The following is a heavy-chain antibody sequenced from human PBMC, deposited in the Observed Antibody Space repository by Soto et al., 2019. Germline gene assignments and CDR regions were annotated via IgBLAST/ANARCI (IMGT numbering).Heavy chain of an antibody. Sequence: SETLSLTCAVYGGSFSGYYWSWIRQPPGKGLEWIGEINHSGGTNYNPSLKSRVTISVDTSENQFSLKLSSVTAADTAVYYCARGTINRITMVRGVIFSYWGQGTLVTVSS. D-gene: IGHD3-10*01. V-gene: IGHV4-34*01. CDR1: GGSFSGYY. J-gene: IGHJ4*02. CDR3: ARGTINRITMVRGVIFSY. CDR2: INHSGGT.